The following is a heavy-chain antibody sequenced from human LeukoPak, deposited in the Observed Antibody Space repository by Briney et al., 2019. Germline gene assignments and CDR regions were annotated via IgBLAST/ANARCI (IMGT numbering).Heavy chain of an antibody. J-gene: IGHJ6*02. CDR2: ISWNSGSI. CDR1: GFTFDDYA. D-gene: IGHD3-22*01. Sequence: PGRSLRLSCAASGFTFDDYAMHWVRQAPGKGLEWVSGISWNSGSIGYADSVKGRFTISRDNAKNSLYLQMNSLRAEDTALYYCAKDKDYYDSSGSNDYYYGMDVWGQGTTVTVSS. V-gene: IGHV3-9*01. CDR3: AKDKDYYDSSGSNDYYYGMDV.